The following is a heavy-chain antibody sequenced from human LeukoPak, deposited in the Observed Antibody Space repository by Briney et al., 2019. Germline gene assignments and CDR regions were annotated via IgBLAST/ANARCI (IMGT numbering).Heavy chain of an antibody. CDR2: IYPGDSDT. D-gene: IGHD3-16*01. CDR1: GYSFTSYW. J-gene: IGHJ3*02. Sequence: GEPPKISCKGSGYSFTSYWIGWGRQMPGKGLEWMGIIYPGDSDTRYSPSFQGQVTISADKSISAAYLQWSSLKASDTAVYFCARHHDYVPDIWGQGTMVTVSS. CDR3: ARHHDYVPDI. V-gene: IGHV5-51*01.